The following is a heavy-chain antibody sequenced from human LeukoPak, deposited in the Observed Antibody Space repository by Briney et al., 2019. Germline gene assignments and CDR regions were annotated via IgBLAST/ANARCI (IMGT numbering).Heavy chain of an antibody. J-gene: IGHJ4*02. D-gene: IGHD2-2*01. CDR2: IYTSGST. CDR1: GGSISSYY. V-gene: IGHV4-4*07. Sequence: PSETLSLTCTVSGGSISSYYWSWIRQPAGKGLEWIGRIYTSGSTNYNPSLKSRVTMSVDTSKNQFSLKLSSVTAADTAVYYCARVSTYCSGTSCYLSSLDYWGQGTLVTVSS. CDR3: ARVSTYCSGTSCYLSSLDY.